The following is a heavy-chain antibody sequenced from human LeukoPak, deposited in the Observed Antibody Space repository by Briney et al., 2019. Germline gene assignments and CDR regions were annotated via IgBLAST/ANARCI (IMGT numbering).Heavy chain of an antibody. CDR1: GGSISSSSYY. J-gene: IGHJ5*02. D-gene: IGHD5-24*01. V-gene: IGHV4-39*01. Sequence: PSETLSLTCTVSGGSISSSSYYWGWIRQPPGKGLEWIGSIYYGGSTYYNPSLKSRVTISVDTSKNQFSLKLSSVTAADTAVYYCARGRDGYNEYNWFDPWGQGTLVTVSS. CDR3: ARGRDGYNEYNWFDP. CDR2: IYYGGST.